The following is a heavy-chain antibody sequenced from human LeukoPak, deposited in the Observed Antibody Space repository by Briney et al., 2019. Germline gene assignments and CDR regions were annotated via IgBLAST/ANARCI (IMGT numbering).Heavy chain of an antibody. J-gene: IGHJ4*02. CDR3: ARSKAGGY. D-gene: IGHD3-10*01. V-gene: IGHV3-7*03. CDR2: IDQEGGEQ. Sequence: GGSLRLSCAVSGFNFSNYWMSWVRQAPGKGLEWVANIDQEGGEQNYVDSVKGRFSISRDNAKTSVYLQMNSLKVEDTAFYYCARSKAGGYWGQGTLVTVSS. CDR1: GFNFSNYW.